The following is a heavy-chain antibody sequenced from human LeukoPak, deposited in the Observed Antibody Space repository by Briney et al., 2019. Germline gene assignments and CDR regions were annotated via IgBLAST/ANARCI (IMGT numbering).Heavy chain of an antibody. Sequence: ASVKVSCKASGGTFSNYAISWVRQAPGQGLEWMGGIIPIFGTVNYAQKFQDRVTIIADEFTSTAYMELSSLRSEDTAVYYCARVASKSGNAFDIWGQGTMVTVSS. CDR1: GGTFSNYA. V-gene: IGHV1-69*13. D-gene: IGHD5-12*01. J-gene: IGHJ3*02. CDR2: IIPIFGTV. CDR3: ARVASKSGNAFDI.